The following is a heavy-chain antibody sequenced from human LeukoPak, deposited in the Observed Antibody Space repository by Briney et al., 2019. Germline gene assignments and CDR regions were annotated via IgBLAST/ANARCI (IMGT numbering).Heavy chain of an antibody. CDR1: GHTFTGYY. V-gene: IGHV1-2*02. D-gene: IGHD6-19*01. CDR2: ISPNSGGT. Sequence: ASVKVSCKASGHTFTGYYIHWVRQAPGQGLEWMGWISPNSGGTNYAQKFQGRVTMTTDTSINTAYMELRRLRSDDTAVYYCAPTGGGWYVYYYDYWGQGTLVTVSS. J-gene: IGHJ4*02. CDR3: APTGGGWYVYYYDY.